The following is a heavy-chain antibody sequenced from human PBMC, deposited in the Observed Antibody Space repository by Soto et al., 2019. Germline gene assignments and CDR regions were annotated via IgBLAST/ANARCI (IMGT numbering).Heavy chain of an antibody. CDR2: ISTRRNSI. CDR3: ARAKNVGSYSPFDY. V-gene: IGHV3-48*02. Sequence: EVQLVESGGGLVQPGGSLRLSCAASGFSFSTYSMNWVRQAPGKGLEWVSYISTRRNSIYYADSVKGRFTISRDNAKNSLFLQMNSLRDEDTAVYFCARAKNVGSYSPFDYWGQGTLVTVSS. J-gene: IGHJ4*02. D-gene: IGHD1-26*01. CDR1: GFSFSTYS.